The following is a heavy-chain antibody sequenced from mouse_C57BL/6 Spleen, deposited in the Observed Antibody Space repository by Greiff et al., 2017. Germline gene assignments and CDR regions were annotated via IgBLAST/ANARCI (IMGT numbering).Heavy chain of an antibody. CDR3: AREGLRLWFAY. D-gene: IGHD2-4*01. Sequence: QVQLQQPGAELVKPGASVKMSCKASGYTFTSYWLTWVKQRPGQGLEWIGDIYPGSGSANYNEKIKSKATLTVDTSSSTAYMQLSRLTSEDAAVYCCAREGLRLWFAYWGQGTLVTVSA. J-gene: IGHJ3*01. V-gene: IGHV1-55*01. CDR1: GYTFTSYW. CDR2: IYPGSGSA.